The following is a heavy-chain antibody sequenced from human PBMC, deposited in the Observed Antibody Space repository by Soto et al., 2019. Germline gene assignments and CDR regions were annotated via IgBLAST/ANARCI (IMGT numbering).Heavy chain of an antibody. Sequence: SETLSLTCTVSGGSISSSSYYWGWIRQPPGKGLEWIGSIYYSGSTYYNPSLKSRVTISVDTSKNQFSLKLSSVTAADTAVYYCASQDNIIVPAARHFDFWAQGTLVTVSP. D-gene: IGHD2-2*01. CDR2: IYYSGST. J-gene: IGHJ4*02. V-gene: IGHV4-39*01. CDR3: ASQDNIIVPAARHFDF. CDR1: GGSISSSSYY.